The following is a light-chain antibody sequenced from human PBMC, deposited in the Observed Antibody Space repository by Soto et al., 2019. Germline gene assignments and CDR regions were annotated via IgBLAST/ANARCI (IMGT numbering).Light chain of an antibody. CDR3: QQYGTSPHT. Sequence: DILLTQSPDTLSLSPGERATLSCRSSHSVNSNYLAWYQQKPGQVPRPLIYGASIRAAGVPDRISGSGSGTDFTLTISRLEPEDYAVYYCQQYGTSPHTFGQGTKLAIK. CDR2: GAS. J-gene: IGKJ2*01. V-gene: IGKV3-20*01. CDR1: HSVNSNY.